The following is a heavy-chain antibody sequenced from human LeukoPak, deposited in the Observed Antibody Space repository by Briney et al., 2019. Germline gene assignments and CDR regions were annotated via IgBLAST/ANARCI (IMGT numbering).Heavy chain of an antibody. CDR3: ARDERYCSGGSCYSGYYYGMDV. Sequence: PGGSLRLSCAASGFTFSSYAMHWIRQAPGKGLEWVAVISYDGSNKYYADSVKGRFTISRDNSKNTLYLQMNSLRAEDTAVFYCARDERYCSGGSCYSGYYYGMDVWGQGTTVTVSS. CDR1: GFTFSSYA. V-gene: IGHV3-30*04. D-gene: IGHD2-15*01. CDR2: ISYDGSNK. J-gene: IGHJ6*02.